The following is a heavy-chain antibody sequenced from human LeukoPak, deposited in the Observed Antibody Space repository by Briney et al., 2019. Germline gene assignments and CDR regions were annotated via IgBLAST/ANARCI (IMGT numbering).Heavy chain of an antibody. CDR1: GYFISSGYY. CDR2: ILHVGNT. D-gene: IGHD6-25*01. J-gene: IGHJ4*02. Sequence: PSETLSLTCAVSGYFISSGYYWGWVRQPPGEGLEWIATILHVGNTHYSSSLRSRVTISVDTSNNQFSLKLSSVTAADTAVYYCARVVNLQRFDYWGQGALVTVSS. V-gene: IGHV4-38-2*01. CDR3: ARVVNLQRFDY.